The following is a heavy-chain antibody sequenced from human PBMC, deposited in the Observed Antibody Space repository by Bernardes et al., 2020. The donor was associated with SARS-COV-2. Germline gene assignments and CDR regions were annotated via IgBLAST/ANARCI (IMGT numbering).Heavy chain of an antibody. CDR3: VASNWASGDGFDV. J-gene: IGHJ3*01. CDR1: GYTFTAYY. V-gene: IGHV1-2*02. Sequence: ASVKVSCKASGYTFTAYYIHFVRQAPGQGLEWMGWIDAASGGTNFAQKFQGRVTMTRDTSISTAYMDLSSLRSDDTAMYYCVASNWASGDGFDVWGQGTLVAVSS. CDR2: IDAASGGT. D-gene: IGHD7-27*01.